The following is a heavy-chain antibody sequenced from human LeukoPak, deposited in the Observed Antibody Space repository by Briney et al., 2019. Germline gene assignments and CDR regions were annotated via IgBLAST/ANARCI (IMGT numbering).Heavy chain of an antibody. J-gene: IGHJ4*02. CDR3: ARDAVLRYFDWQAIVG. Sequence: ASVKVSCKASGYTFTGYYMHWVRQAPGQGLEWMGWINPNSGGTNHAQKFQGRVTMTRDTSISTAYMELSRLRSDDTAVYYCARDAVLRYFDWQAIVGWGQGNLVTVSS. CDR2: INPNSGGT. V-gene: IGHV1-2*02. CDR1: GYTFTGYY. D-gene: IGHD3-9*01.